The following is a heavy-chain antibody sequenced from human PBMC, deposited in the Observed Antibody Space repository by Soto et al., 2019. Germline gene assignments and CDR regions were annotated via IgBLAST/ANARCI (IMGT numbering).Heavy chain of an antibody. CDR3: ARTRAVWFDP. D-gene: IGHD6-19*01. J-gene: IGHJ5*02. Sequence: QLQLQESGPGLVKPSETLSLTCTVSGGSISSSSYYWGWIRQPPGKGLEWIGSIYYSGSTYYNPSRKSRVTISVDTSKNQFPLQLSSVTAADTAVYYCARTRAVWFDPWGQGTLVTVSS. V-gene: IGHV4-39*01. CDR1: GGSISSSSYY. CDR2: IYYSGST.